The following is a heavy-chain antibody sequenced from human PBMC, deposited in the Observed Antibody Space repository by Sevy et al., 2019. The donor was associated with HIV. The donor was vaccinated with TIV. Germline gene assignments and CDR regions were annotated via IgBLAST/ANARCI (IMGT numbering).Heavy chain of an antibody. Sequence: ASVKGSCKVSGYTLSKLSMHWVRQAPGKGLEWMGSFDPEDGETINAQTLQGRVTMTEDTSTDTAYMEVSSLTSEDTAIYYCAAVGLGYYSGASYYQGDWFDPWGQGTLVTVSS. CDR2: FDPEDGET. CDR1: GYTLSKLS. V-gene: IGHV1-24*01. J-gene: IGHJ5*02. D-gene: IGHD2-15*01. CDR3: AAVGLGYYSGASYYQGDWFDP.